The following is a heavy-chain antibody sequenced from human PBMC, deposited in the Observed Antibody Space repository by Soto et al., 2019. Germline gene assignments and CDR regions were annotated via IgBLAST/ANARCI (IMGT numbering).Heavy chain of an antibody. Sequence: GGSLRLSCAASGFTFNNYAMSWVSQAAGKGLDWVSGISGSGRTTYYSDSATGRFTISRDNSENTLYLQMNSLRVEDTAIYYCAKSDYDYVWGTYRKIDFWGQGTLVTVSS. CDR2: ISGSGRTT. CDR3: AKSDYDYVWGTYRKIDF. D-gene: IGHD3-16*01. J-gene: IGHJ4*02. V-gene: IGHV3-23*01. CDR1: GFTFNNYA.